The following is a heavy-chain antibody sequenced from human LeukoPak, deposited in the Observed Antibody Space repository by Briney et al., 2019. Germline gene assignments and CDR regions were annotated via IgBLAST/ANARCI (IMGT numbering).Heavy chain of an antibody. J-gene: IGHJ5*02. Sequence: PSETLSLTCTVSGGSIRGYYWSWIRQPPGKGLEWIGYIYYSGSTNYNPSLKSRLTMSVDTSKNQFSLKLSSVTAADTAVYYCARGQLGSGMDDPWGQGTLVTVSS. CDR3: ARGQLGSGMDDP. CDR1: GGSIRGYY. CDR2: IYYSGST. V-gene: IGHV4-59*01. D-gene: IGHD3-10*01.